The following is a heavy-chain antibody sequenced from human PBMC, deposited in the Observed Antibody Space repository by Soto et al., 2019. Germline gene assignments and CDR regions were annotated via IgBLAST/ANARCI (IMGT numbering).Heavy chain of an antibody. J-gene: IGHJ3*02. CDR1: GYTFTSYG. V-gene: IGHV1-18*01. D-gene: IGHD1-1*01. CDR2: ISAYNGNT. CDR3: ARERTHWNDDAFDI. Sequence: GASVKVSCKASGYTFTSYGISWVRQAPGQGLEWMGWISAYNGNTNYAQKLQGRVTMTTDTSTSTAYMELRSLRSDDTAVYYCARERTHWNDDAFDIWGQGTMVTVSS.